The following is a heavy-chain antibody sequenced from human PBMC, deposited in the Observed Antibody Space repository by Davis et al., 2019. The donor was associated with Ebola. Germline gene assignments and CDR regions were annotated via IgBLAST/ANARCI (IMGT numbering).Heavy chain of an antibody. CDR1: GYTFTSYA. V-gene: IGHV1-3*01. Sequence: AASVKVSCKASGYTFTSYAMHWVRQAPGQRLEWMGWINAGNGNTKYSQKFQGRVTITRDTSASTAYMELSSLRSEDTAVYYCARSWGIAAAGPWFNWFDPWGQGTLVTVSS. CDR3: ARSWGIAAAGPWFNWFDP. D-gene: IGHD6-13*01. CDR2: INAGNGNT. J-gene: IGHJ5*02.